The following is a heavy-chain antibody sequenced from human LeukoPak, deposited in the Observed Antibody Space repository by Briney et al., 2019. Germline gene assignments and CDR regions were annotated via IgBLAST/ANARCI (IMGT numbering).Heavy chain of an antibody. V-gene: IGHV4-39*01. D-gene: IGHD5-18*01. CDR2: IYYSGST. J-gene: IGHJ5*02. Sequence: SETLSLTCTVSGGSISSSSCYWGWIRQPPGKGLEWIGSIYYSGSTYYNPSLKSRVTISVDTSKNQFSLKLSSVTAADTAVYYCARHPKRSGYGYFDPWGQGTLVTVSS. CDR1: GGSISSSSCY. CDR3: ARHPKRSGYGYFDP.